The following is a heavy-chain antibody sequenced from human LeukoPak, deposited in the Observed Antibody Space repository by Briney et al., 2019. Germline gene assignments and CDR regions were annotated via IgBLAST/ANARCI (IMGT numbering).Heavy chain of an antibody. CDR3: AKDTVAVAALFDP. D-gene: IGHD6-19*01. Sequence: GGSLRLSCAASGFTVSSNYMSWVRQAPGKGLEWVSVIYSGGSTYYSDSVKGRFTISRDNSKNTLYLKMNSLRAEDTAVYYCAKDTVAVAALFDPWGQGTLVTVSS. CDR1: GFTVSSNY. CDR2: IYSGGST. J-gene: IGHJ5*02. V-gene: IGHV3-53*01.